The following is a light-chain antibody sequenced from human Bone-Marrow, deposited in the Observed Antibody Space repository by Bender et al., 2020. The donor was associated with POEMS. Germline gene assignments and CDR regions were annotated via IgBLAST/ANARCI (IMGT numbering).Light chain of an antibody. CDR3: CSYGVGTVVV. Sequence: QSALTQPASVSGSPGQSITMTCTGTIRDIGNSNLVSWYQQVPDKSPKVIIYEAVKRPSGVSNRFSGSKSGNTASLTVSGLQAEDEGIYYCCSYGVGTVVVFGGGTKLTVL. CDR1: IRDIGNSNL. J-gene: IGLJ3*02. V-gene: IGLV2-23*01. CDR2: EAV.